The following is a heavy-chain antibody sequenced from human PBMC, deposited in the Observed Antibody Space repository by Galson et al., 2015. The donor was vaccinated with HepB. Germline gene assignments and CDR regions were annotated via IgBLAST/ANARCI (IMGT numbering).Heavy chain of an antibody. J-gene: IGHJ4*02. CDR3: ARLDSSWFFDF. Sequence: SLRLSCAASGFTFRDDYMSWIRQAPGKGLEWVSYITSSSTYTNYADSVKGRFTISRDNAKNSLYLQMNNLRGEDTAVYYCARLDSSWFFDFWGQGSLVTVSS. D-gene: IGHD6-13*01. CDR1: GFTFRDDY. CDR2: ITSSSTYT. V-gene: IGHV3-11*06.